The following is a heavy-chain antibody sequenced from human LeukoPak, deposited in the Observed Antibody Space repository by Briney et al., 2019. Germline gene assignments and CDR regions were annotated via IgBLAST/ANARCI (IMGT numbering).Heavy chain of an antibody. J-gene: IGHJ4*02. CDR3: AIDQGHGGKSWDY. D-gene: IGHD4-23*01. V-gene: IGHV1-2*02. Sequence: ASVRDSCMVSGDTFTVYYMHWVRQAPEQGLERLGWINANRGGTNYVQNFQGSVTMTWETTTSTAYMELSRLRSAGTAVYNSAIDQGHGGKSWDYWGQGALVTVSS. CDR1: GDTFTVYY. CDR2: INANRGGT.